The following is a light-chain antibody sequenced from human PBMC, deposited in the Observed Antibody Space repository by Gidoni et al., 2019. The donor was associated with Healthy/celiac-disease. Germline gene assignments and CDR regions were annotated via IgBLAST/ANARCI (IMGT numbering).Light chain of an antibody. Sequence: QSVLTQQPSAGQRLTISCSGSSSNIGSNYVYWYQQLPGTAPKLLIYRNNQRPSGIPDRFSGSKSGTSASLAISGLRSEDEADYYCAAWDDSLSGVVFGGGTKLTVL. J-gene: IGLJ2*01. CDR1: SSNIGSNY. CDR3: AAWDDSLSGVV. CDR2: RNN. V-gene: IGLV1-47*01.